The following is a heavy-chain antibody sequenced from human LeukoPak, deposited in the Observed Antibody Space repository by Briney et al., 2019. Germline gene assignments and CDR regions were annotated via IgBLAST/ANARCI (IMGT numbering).Heavy chain of an antibody. V-gene: IGHV4-59*08. J-gene: IGHJ5*02. CDR1: GGSISSHY. D-gene: IGHD2-15*01. CDR3: ARLGRYCSGGSCYGDENWFDP. CDR2: IYYSGST. Sequence: SETLSLTCTVSGGSISSHYWSWIRQPPGKGLEWIGYIYYSGSTNYNPSLKSRVTISVDTSKNQFSLKLSSVTAADTAVYYCARLGRYCSGGSCYGDENWFDPWGQGTLVTVSS.